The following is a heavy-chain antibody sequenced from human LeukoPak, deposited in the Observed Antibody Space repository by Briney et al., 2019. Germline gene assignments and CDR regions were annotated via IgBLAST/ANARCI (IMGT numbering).Heavy chain of an antibody. CDR1: GGSVSSGSYY. CDR2: IYYSGST. Sequence: SETLSLTCTVSGGSVSSGSYYWSWIRQPPGKGLEWIGYIYYSGSTNYNPSLKSRVTISVDTSKNQFSLKLSSVTAADTAVYYCARLVVVTAIPTVFDYWGQGTLVTVSS. D-gene: IGHD2-21*02. V-gene: IGHV4-61*01. CDR3: ARLVVVTAIPTVFDY. J-gene: IGHJ4*02.